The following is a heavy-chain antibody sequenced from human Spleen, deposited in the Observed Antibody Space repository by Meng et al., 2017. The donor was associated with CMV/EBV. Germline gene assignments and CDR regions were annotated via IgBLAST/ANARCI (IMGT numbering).Heavy chain of an antibody. V-gene: IGHV1-18*04. D-gene: IGHD4-11*01. CDR3: ARDDYSNWFDP. J-gene: IGHJ5*02. CDR1: GYTFTGYY. CDR2: ISAYNGNT. Sequence: ASVKVSCKASGYTFTGYYMHWVRQAPGQGLEWMGWISAYNGNTNYAQKLQGRVTMTTDTSTSTAYMELRSLRSDDTAVYYCARDDYSNWFDPWGQGTLVTVSS.